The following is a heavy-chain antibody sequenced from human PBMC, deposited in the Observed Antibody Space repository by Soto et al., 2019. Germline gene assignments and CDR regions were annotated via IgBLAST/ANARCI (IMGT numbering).Heavy chain of an antibody. J-gene: IGHJ6*02. CDR3: AKDLADYYYYGMDV. D-gene: IGHD6-13*01. CDR2: ISYDGSNK. Sequence: GGSLRLSCAASGFTFSSYGMHWVRQAPGKGLEWVAVISYDGSNKYYADSVKGRFTISRDNSKNTLYLQMNSLRAEDTAVYYCAKDLADYYYYGMDVWGQGTTVTVSS. V-gene: IGHV3-30*18. CDR1: GFTFSSYG.